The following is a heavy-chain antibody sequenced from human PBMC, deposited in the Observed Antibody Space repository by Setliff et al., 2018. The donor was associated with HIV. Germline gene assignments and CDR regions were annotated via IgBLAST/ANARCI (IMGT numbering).Heavy chain of an antibody. V-gene: IGHV4-34*01. CDR1: GGSFSGYH. CDR3: ARGKGGLVGPAEFDY. Sequence: PSETLSLTCAVYGGSFSGYHWNWIRQFPGKGLEWIGEINHTGNTQYKPSLKSRVTMSEETSKNQFSLKLKSVTAADTAIYFCARGKGGLVGPAEFDYWGPGTLVTVSS. CDR2: INHTGNT. D-gene: IGHD1-26*01. J-gene: IGHJ4*02.